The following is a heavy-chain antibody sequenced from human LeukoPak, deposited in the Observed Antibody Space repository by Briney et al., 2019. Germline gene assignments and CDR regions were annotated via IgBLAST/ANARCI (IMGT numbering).Heavy chain of an antibody. CDR1: VFTFSTYS. V-gene: IGHV3-21*04. J-gene: IGHJ4*02. D-gene: IGHD1-26*01. CDR3: AKEPLSVGATFSYYFDV. CDR2: ISMSSTYI. Sequence: GGSLRHPCAASVFTFSTYSLNWVRQAPGKGLELVSSISMSSTYIYHADSVRARFTITRDNSKNTLYLQMNSLRAEDTALYYCAKEPLSVGATFSYYFDVWGKGTLVTVSS.